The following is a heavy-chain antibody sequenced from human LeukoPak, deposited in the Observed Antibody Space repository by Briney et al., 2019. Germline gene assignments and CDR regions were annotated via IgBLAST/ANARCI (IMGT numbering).Heavy chain of an antibody. D-gene: IGHD6-19*01. CDR2: ISTSGDSS. CDR3: ARMAVAGQYSDF. V-gene: IGHV3-48*03. Sequence: GGSLRLSCAASGFTFSSYEMNWVRQAPGKGLEWVSYISTSGDSSYYADSVKGRFTISRDNARNSLYLQMNSLRVEDTATYYYARMAVAGQYSDFWGQGTLVTVSS. CDR1: GFTFSSYE. J-gene: IGHJ4*02.